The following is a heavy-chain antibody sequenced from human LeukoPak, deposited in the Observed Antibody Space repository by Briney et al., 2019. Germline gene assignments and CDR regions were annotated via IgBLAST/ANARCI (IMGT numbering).Heavy chain of an antibody. CDR2: ISSSSSTI. V-gene: IGHV3-48*01. Sequence: GGSLRLSCAASGFTLSSYSMNWVRQAPGKGLEWVSYISSSSSTIYYADSVKGRFTISRDNAKNSLYLQMNSLRAEDTAVYYCARLGGEPDYWGQGTLVTVSS. CDR3: ARLGGEPDY. J-gene: IGHJ4*02. CDR1: GFTLSSYS. D-gene: IGHD1-26*01.